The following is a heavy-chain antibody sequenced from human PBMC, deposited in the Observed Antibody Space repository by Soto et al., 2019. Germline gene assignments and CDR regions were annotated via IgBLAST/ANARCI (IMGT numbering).Heavy chain of an antibody. Sequence: GASVKVSCKASGYTFTSYYMHWVRQAPGQGLEWMGIINPSGGSTSYAQKFQGRVTMTRDTSTSTVYMELSSLRSEDTAVYYCARVKYSSGWYPEVESRDYYGMDVWGQGTTVTVSS. J-gene: IGHJ6*02. D-gene: IGHD6-19*01. CDR1: GYTFTSYY. V-gene: IGHV1-46*01. CDR2: INPSGGST. CDR3: ARVKYSSGWYPEVESRDYYGMDV.